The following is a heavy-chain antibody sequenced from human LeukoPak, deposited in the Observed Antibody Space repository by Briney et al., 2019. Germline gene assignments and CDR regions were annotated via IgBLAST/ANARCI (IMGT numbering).Heavy chain of an antibody. CDR1: GFTFSSYW. D-gene: IGHD3-10*01. CDR3: ARKITMVRGVTAALGY. CDR2: IKQDGSEK. Sequence: GGSLRLSCAASGFTFSSYWMSWVRQAPGKGLEWVANIKQDGSEKYYVDSVKGRFTISRDNAKNSLYLQMNSLRAEDTAVYYCARKITMVRGVTAALGYWGQGTLVTVSS. J-gene: IGHJ4*02. V-gene: IGHV3-7*01.